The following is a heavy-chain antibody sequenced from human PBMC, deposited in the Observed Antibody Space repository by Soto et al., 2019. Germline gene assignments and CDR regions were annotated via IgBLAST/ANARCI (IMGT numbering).Heavy chain of an antibody. V-gene: IGHV1-8*01. CDR1: GYSFSTFD. CDR3: ARGWGRWPHEKPGDY. J-gene: IGHJ4*01. Sequence: ASVKVSCKASGYSFSTFDINWVRQTTGQGLEWMGWMNPNSGNAGYAQKFQGRVEMTRDTSTSTAYMELSSLTSEDTAVYYCARGWGRWPHEKPGDYWGQ. CDR2: MNPNSGNA. D-gene: IGHD3-16*01.